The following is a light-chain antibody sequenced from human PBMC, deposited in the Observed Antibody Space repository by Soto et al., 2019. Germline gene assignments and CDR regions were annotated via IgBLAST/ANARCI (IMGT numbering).Light chain of an antibody. CDR3: FSFTSTHTHV. Sequence: QSVLTQPASVSGAPGQSVTISCTGTSSDFGSYKFVSWYQHHPGTVPKVIIYETSKRHSGVCDRFSGSKSGNTASLTISGLQAEDEADYYCFSFTSTHTHVFGSGTKVTVL. J-gene: IGLJ1*01. V-gene: IGLV2-23*01. CDR1: SSDFGSYKF. CDR2: ETS.